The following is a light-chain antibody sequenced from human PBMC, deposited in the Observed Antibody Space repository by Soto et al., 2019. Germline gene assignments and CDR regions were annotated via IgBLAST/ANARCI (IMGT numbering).Light chain of an antibody. Sequence: EIVLTQSPGTLSLSPGERATLSCRASQSVSSSYFAWYQQKPGQAPRLLICGASSRATGIPDRFSGSGSGTDFSLTIGRLEPEDFAVYYCQQYGSSPRTFGQGTKLEIK. J-gene: IGKJ2*01. CDR2: GAS. V-gene: IGKV3-20*01. CDR1: QSVSSSY. CDR3: QQYGSSPRT.